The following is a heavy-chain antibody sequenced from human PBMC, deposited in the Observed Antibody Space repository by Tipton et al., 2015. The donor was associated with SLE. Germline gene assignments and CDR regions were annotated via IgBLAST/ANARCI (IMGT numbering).Heavy chain of an antibody. Sequence: LRLSCIVSGGSISRYYWNWIRQPAGKELEWIGRIYGSGATNYNPSLESRVTMSVDTSKNQFSLKLNSVTAADTAVYFCARIGDSNYGVWGQGTTVTVSS. CDR1: GGSISRYY. CDR2: IYGSGAT. D-gene: IGHD4-11*01. V-gene: IGHV4-4*07. CDR3: ARIGDSNYGV. J-gene: IGHJ6*02.